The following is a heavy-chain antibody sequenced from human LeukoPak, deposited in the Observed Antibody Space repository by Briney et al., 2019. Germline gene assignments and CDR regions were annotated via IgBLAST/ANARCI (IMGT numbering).Heavy chain of an antibody. CDR2: INHSGST. Sequence: PSETLSLTCAVYGGSFSGYYWSWIRQPPGKGLEWIGEINHSGSTNYNPSLKSRVTISVDTSKNQFSLKLSSVTAADTAVYYCARGYYDSSGYYLEYFDYWGQGTLVTVSS. J-gene: IGHJ4*02. CDR3: ARGYYDSSGYYLEYFDY. D-gene: IGHD3-22*01. V-gene: IGHV4-34*01. CDR1: GGSFSGYY.